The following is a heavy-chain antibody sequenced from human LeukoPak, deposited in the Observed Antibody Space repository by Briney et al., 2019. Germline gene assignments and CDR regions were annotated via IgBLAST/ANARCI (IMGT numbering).Heavy chain of an antibody. CDR2: ITSGGNT. V-gene: IGHV3-23*01. D-gene: IGHD2-15*01. Sequence: GGSLGLSCAASGFIFSNYAMTWVRQAPGKGLQWVSTITSGGNTYYADSVKGRFTISRDNSKNTLYLQMNSLRAEDTAVYHCAKYCSGGNCYSGLYWGQGTLVTVSS. CDR3: AKYCSGGNCYSGLY. J-gene: IGHJ4*02. CDR1: GFIFSNYA.